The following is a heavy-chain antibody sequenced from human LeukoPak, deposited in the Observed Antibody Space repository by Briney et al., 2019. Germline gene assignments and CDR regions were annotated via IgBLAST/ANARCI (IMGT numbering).Heavy chain of an antibody. CDR1: GFTFDDYA. Sequence: PGGSLRLSCAASGFTFDDYAMHWVQQAPGKGLEWVSGISWNSGKIAYADSVKGRFTISRDNAKNSLYLQMNNLRAEDTAWYYCAKQGAWGQGTLVTVSS. CDR2: ISWNSGKI. J-gene: IGHJ5*02. V-gene: IGHV3-9*01. CDR3: AKQGA.